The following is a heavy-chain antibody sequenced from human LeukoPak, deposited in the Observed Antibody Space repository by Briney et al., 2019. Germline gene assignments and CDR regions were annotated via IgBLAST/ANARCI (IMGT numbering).Heavy chain of an antibody. Sequence: GGSLTLSCTASGSPLSSHSMTCVRPPPSDQPACHSAISGSGGSTYYADSVKGRFTISRDNSKNTLYLQMNSLRAGDTAAYYCAKDGLRFLEWLLYFDYWGQGTLVTVSS. D-gene: IGHD3-3*01. CDR2: ISGSGGST. CDR1: GSPLSSHS. V-gene: IGHV3-23*01. CDR3: AKDGLRFLEWLLYFDY. J-gene: IGHJ4*02.